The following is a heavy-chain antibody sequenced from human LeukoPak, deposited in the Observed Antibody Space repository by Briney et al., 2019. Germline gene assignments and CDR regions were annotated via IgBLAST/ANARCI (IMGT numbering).Heavy chain of an antibody. Sequence: ASVKVSCTASGYTFTSYDINWVRQATGQGLEWMGWMNPNSGNTGYAQKFQGRVTMTRNTSISTAYMELRSLRSDDTAVYYCVRDGHRLYDYYYYYMDVWGKGTTVTVSS. V-gene: IGHV1-8*01. D-gene: IGHD2-2*02. CDR2: MNPNSGNT. J-gene: IGHJ6*03. CDR3: VRDGHRLYDYYYYYMDV. CDR1: GYTFTSYD.